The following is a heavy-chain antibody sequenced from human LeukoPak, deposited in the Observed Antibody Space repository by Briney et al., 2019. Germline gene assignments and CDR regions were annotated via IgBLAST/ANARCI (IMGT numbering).Heavy chain of an antibody. D-gene: IGHD2-2*02. CDR3: ASPLPYTRGLGY. V-gene: IGHV4-39*01. Sequence: SETLSLTRTVSGVSISNSSYFWGWLRQPPGKGLEYIGTIYYSGSIPYHPSLKSRVTIFVHTSKNQVSLTRRSVTAADAGVYYCASPLPYTRGLGYWGQGTQVTVSS. CDR1: GVSISNSSYF. J-gene: IGHJ4*02. CDR2: IYYSGSI.